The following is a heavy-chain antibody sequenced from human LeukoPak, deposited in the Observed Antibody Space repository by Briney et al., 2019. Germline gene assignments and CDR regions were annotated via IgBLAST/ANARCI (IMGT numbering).Heavy chain of an antibody. J-gene: IGHJ4*02. CDR2: IYTSGST. V-gene: IGHV4-4*07. CDR3: ARLTYYYDSSGYWTFDY. Sequence: SETLSLTCTVSGGSISSYYWSWIRQPAGKGLEWIGRIYTSGSTNYNPSLKSRVTISVDTPKNQFSLKVSSVTAADTAVYYCARLTYYYDSSGYWTFDYWGQGTLVTVSS. CDR1: GGSISSYY. D-gene: IGHD3-22*01.